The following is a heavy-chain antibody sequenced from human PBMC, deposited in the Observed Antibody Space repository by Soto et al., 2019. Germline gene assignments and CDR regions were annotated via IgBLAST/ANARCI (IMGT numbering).Heavy chain of an antibody. V-gene: IGHV3-20*04. D-gene: IGHD1-26*01. CDR3: ASGIVGATTYGMDV. CDR1: GFNFDDFA. Sequence: GGSLRLSCADSGFNFDDFAMHWVRQAPGKGLEWVSGINWNGGSTGYADSVKGRFTISRDNAKNSLYLQMNSLRAEDTALYYCASGIVGATTYGMDVWGQGTTVTVSS. CDR2: INWNGGST. J-gene: IGHJ6*02.